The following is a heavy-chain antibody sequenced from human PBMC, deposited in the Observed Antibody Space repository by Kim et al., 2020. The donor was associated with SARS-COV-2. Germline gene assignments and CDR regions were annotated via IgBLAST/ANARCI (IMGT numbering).Heavy chain of an antibody. V-gene: IGHV3-23*01. D-gene: IGHD3-3*01. CDR2: ISGSGGST. CDR3: ARVRVDFWRGALDN. Sequence: GGSLRLSCAASGFTFRQYGMSWVRQAPGKGLEWVSGISGSGGSTYYADSVQGRFTISRDNSKNTVFLEMFSLRAEDTAVYFCARVRVDFWRGALDNWGQG. J-gene: IGHJ4*02. CDR1: GFTFRQYG.